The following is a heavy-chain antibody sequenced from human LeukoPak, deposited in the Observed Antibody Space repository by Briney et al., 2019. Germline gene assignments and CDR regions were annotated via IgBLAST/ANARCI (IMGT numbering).Heavy chain of an antibody. CDR3: ARGPSSFDVWGSYRYNNWFDP. Sequence: GGSLRLSCAASGFTVSSNYMSWVRQAPGKGLEWVSVIYSGGSTYYADSVKGRFTISRDNSKNTLYLQMNSLRAEDTAVYYCARGPSSFDVWGSYRYNNWFDPWGQGTLVTVSS. D-gene: IGHD3-16*02. CDR1: GFTVSSNY. CDR2: IYSGGST. J-gene: IGHJ5*02. V-gene: IGHV3-66*02.